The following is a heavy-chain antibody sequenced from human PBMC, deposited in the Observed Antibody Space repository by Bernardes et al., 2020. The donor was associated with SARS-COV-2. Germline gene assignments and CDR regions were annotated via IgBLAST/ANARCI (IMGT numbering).Heavy chain of an antibody. Sequence: ASVKVSCKTSGYTFTAYVIIWVRQAPGQGLYSMGWISAYNGYTNYAQKFQGRVTMTTDTSTSTAYMELRSLRSDDTAVYYCARALISDCSGGSCYPDYGDYFDYWGQGTLLTVSS. CDR3: ARALISDCSGGSCYPDYGDYFDY. CDR1: GYTFTAYV. D-gene: IGHD2-15*01. J-gene: IGHJ4*02. V-gene: IGHV1-18*01. CDR2: ISAYNGYT.